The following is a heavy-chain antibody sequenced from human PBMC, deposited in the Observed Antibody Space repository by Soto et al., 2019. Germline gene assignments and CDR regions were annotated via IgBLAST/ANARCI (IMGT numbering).Heavy chain of an antibody. CDR1: GYTFTSYD. Sequence: ASVKVSCKASGYTFTSYDINWVRQATGQGLGWMGWMNPNSGNTGCAQKFQGRVTMTRNTSISTAYMELSSLRSEDTAVYYCARVEVWFDPWGQGTLVTVSS. CDR2: MNPNSGNT. J-gene: IGHJ5*02. CDR3: ARVEVWFDP. V-gene: IGHV1-8*01.